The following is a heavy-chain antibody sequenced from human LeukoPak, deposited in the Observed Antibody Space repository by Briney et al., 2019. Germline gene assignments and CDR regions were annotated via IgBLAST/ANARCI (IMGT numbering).Heavy chain of an antibody. CDR1: GFTFRSSW. V-gene: IGHV3-7*05. Sequence: PVGSLALSRAASGFTFRSSWMSWVRQAPGKGLEWVACIKQDGSMKHYLSSVKDRFTISRDNAENSLYLQINSLRAEDTAVYYCAREDWFYFDYWG. CDR3: AREDWFYFDY. D-gene: IGHD3-3*01. CDR2: IKQDGSMK. J-gene: IGHJ4*01.